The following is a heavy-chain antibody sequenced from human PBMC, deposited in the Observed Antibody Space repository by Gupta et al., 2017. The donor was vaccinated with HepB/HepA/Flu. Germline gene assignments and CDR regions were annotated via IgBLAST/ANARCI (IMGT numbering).Heavy chain of an antibody. CDR1: GFTFSSYA. J-gene: IGHJ3*02. V-gene: IGHV3-30-3*01. Sequence: QVQLVESGGGVVQPGRSLRPSCSASGFTFSSYAMHCVRQAPGKGLEWVAVISYDGSNKYYADSVKGRFTISRDNSKNTLYLQMNSLRAEDTAVYYCARGGDFWSGYGGGAFDIWGQGTMVTVSS. CDR2: ISYDGSNK. D-gene: IGHD3-3*01. CDR3: ARGGDFWSGYGGGAFDI.